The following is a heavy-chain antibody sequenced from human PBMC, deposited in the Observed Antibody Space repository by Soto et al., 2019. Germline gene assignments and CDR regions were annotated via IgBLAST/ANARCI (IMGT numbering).Heavy chain of an antibody. J-gene: IGHJ1*01. CDR1: GFTFSSYS. CDR2: ISSSSRHI. CDR3: ARDPSDPWEPHQSSPL. V-gene: IGHV3-21*01. Sequence: GGSLRLSCAASGFTFSSYSMNWVRQAPGKGLEWVSSISSSSRHIYYADSVKGRFTISRDNAKNSLYLQMNSLRAEDTAMYFCARDPSDPWEPHQSSPLRGPGTLVTGS. D-gene: IGHD1-26*01.